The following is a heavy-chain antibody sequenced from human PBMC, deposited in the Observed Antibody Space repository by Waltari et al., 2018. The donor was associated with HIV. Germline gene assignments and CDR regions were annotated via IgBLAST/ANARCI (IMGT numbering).Heavy chain of an antibody. D-gene: IGHD6-19*01. V-gene: IGHV4-39*01. CDR3: ARILWSGWYLRYFNY. CDR1: GGSISSNNYY. CDR2: IYYSGNT. J-gene: IGHJ4*02. Sequence: LQLQESGPGLVKPSETLSLTCTVSGGSISSNNYYWGWIRQPPGKGLEWIGSIYYSGNTYYNPSLKSRLTISVDTSKNQFSLKLSSVTAADTAVYFCARILWSGWYLRYFNYWGQGTLVTVSS.